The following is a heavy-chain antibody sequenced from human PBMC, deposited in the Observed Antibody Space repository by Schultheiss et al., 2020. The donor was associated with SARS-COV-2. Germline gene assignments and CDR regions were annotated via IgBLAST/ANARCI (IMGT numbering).Heavy chain of an antibody. D-gene: IGHD3-10*01. CDR3: AREATMVQGVVYYYYGMDV. J-gene: IGHJ6*02. Sequence: GGSLRLSCAASGFTVSSNYMSWVRQAPGKGLEWVSVIYSGGSTYYADSVKGRFTISRDNSKNTLYLQMNSLRAEDTAVYYCAREATMVQGVVYYYYGMDVWGQGTTVTVSS. CDR1: GFTVSSNY. CDR2: IYSGGST. V-gene: IGHV3-53*01.